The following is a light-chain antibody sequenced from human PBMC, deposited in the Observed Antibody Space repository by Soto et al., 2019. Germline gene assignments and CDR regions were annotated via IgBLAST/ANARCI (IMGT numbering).Light chain of an antibody. V-gene: IGKV1-6*01. CDR2: AAS. CDR3: QQYNNWTRT. J-gene: IGKJ1*01. Sequence: AIQLTPYPSSLSASVGDTVTITCRASQVIENSLVWHQQKGGKAPKLLIYAASNLQSGVPSRFSGSGSGTEFTRTISSLQSEDFEVYDCQQYNNWTRTFGQGTQVDIK. CDR1: QVIENS.